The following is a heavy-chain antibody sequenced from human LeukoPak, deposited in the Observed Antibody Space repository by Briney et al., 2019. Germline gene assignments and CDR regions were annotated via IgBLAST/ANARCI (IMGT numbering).Heavy chain of an antibody. Sequence: GESLQISCKGSGYIFTSYWIGWVRQLPGKGLEWLGIIYPGDSDTRYSPSFQGQVTISADKSISTAYLQWSSLKASDTAMYYCARRPRYWGHNWFDLWGQGTLVTVSS. CDR1: GYIFTSYW. D-gene: IGHD2-8*02. CDR3: ARRPRYWGHNWFDL. V-gene: IGHV5-51*01. CDR2: IYPGDSDT. J-gene: IGHJ5*02.